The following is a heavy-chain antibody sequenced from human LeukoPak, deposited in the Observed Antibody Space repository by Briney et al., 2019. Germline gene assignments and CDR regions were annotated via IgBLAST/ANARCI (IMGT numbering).Heavy chain of an antibody. V-gene: IGHV1-46*01. D-gene: IGHD3-22*01. Sequence: GASVKVSCKASGYTFTNYYMHWVRQAPGQGLEWMGIVNPSGGSTTYAQKFQGRVTMTRDTSTSTVYMELSSLRSEDTAVYYCARASRDYDTSGYDDYWGQGTLVTVSS. CDR3: ARASRDYDTSGYDDY. CDR1: GYTFTNYY. CDR2: VNPSGGST. J-gene: IGHJ4*02.